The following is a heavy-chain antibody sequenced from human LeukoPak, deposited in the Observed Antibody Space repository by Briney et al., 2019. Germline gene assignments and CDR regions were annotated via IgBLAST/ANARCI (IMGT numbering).Heavy chain of an antibody. V-gene: IGHV4-39*01. CDR3: ARRIVPAAFGY. D-gene: IGHD2-2*01. J-gene: IGHJ4*02. CDR2: IYYSGST. Sequence: SETLSLTCTVSGASISGSSFYWGWIRQSPGKGLEWIGSIYYSGSTNYNPSLKSRVTISVDTSKNQFSLKLSSVTAADTAVYYCARRIVPAAFGYRGQGTLVTVSS. CDR1: GASISGSSFY.